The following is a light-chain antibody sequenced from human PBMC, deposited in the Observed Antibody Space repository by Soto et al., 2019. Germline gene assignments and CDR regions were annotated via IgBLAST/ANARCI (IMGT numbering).Light chain of an antibody. CDR3: SSYTGSNIVV. V-gene: IGLV2-14*01. Sequence: QSALTQPASVSGSPGQSITISCTGTSSDVGAYDFVSWYQQHPGKAPKLMIYEVTNRPSGVSNRFSGSKSGNTASLTISGLQAEDEADYYCSSYTGSNIVVLGGGTKLTVL. CDR2: EVT. CDR1: SSDVGAYDF. J-gene: IGLJ2*01.